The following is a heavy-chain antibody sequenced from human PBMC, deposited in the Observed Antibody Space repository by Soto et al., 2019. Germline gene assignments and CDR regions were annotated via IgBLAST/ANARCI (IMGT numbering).Heavy chain of an antibody. J-gene: IGHJ4*02. Sequence: ASVKVSCKASGYTFTGYYIHWVRQAPGQGLEWMGWINPNSGGTNYAQKFQGWVTMTRDTSISTAYMELSRLRSDDTAVYYCARDDNCSGGSCYRYWGQGTLVTVSS. CDR1: GYTFTGYY. CDR2: INPNSGGT. CDR3: ARDDNCSGGSCYRY. V-gene: IGHV1-2*04. D-gene: IGHD2-15*01.